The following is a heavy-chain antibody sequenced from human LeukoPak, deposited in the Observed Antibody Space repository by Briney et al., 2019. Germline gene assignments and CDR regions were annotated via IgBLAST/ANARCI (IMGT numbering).Heavy chain of an antibody. Sequence: ASVKVSCKASGYTFTGYYMHWVRQAPGQGLEWMGWINPNSGGTNYAQKFQGRVTMTRDTSIGTAYMELSRLRSDDTAVYYCARDTYSKGAFDYWGQGTLVTVSS. CDR2: INPNSGGT. CDR1: GYTFTGYY. V-gene: IGHV1-2*02. D-gene: IGHD4-11*01. J-gene: IGHJ4*02. CDR3: ARDTYSKGAFDY.